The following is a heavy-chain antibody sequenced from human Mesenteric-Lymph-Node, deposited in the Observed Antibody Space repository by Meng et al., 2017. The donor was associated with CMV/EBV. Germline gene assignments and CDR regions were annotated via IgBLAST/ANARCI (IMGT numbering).Heavy chain of an antibody. CDR1: GFTFSSYG. CDR2: ISSSANTI. V-gene: IGHV3-48*04. CDR3: VRGGSSNWYRRFYFDY. D-gene: IGHD6-13*01. J-gene: IGHJ4*02. Sequence: GESLKISCAASGFTFSSYGMHWVRQAPGRGLEWVSYISSSANTIYYPDSVRGRFTISRDNAKNSLYLQMNSLRAEDTAVYYCVRGGSSNWYRRFYFDYWGQGTLVTVSS.